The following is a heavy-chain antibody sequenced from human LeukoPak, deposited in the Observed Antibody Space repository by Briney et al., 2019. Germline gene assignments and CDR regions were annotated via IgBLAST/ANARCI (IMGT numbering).Heavy chain of an antibody. J-gene: IGHJ3*02. Sequence: RASVKVSCKASGYTLTGYYMHWVRQAPGQGLEWMGRIIPILGIANYAQKFQGRVTITADKSTSTAYMELSSLRSEDTAVYYCARGAAASGFTSFDIWGQGTMVTVSS. CDR1: GYTLTGYY. V-gene: IGHV1-69*04. CDR3: ARGAAASGFTSFDI. D-gene: IGHD6-13*01. CDR2: IIPILGIA.